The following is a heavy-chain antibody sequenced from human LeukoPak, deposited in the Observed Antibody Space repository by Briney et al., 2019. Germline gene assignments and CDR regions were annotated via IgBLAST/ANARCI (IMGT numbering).Heavy chain of an antibody. V-gene: IGHV4-30-4*01. CDR1: GGSISSGDYY. CDR3: ARHQDHGDYPFDY. CDR2: IYYSGNT. D-gene: IGHD4-17*01. J-gene: IGHJ4*02. Sequence: PSETLSLTCTVSGGSISSGDYYWSWIRQPPGKGLGWIGYIYYSGNTYYNPSLRSRLTISVDTSQNEFSLKLTSVPAADTAVYFCARHQDHGDYPFDYWGQGTLVTVSS.